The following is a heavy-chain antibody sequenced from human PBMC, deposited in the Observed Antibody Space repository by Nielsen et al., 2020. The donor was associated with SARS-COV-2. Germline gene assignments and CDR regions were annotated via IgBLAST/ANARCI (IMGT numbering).Heavy chain of an antibody. Sequence: WIRQPPVQGLEWVSSISSSSSYIYYADSVKGRFTISRDNAKNSLYLQMNSLRAEDTAVYYCARSIAAPGDAFDIWGQGTMVTVSS. CDR2: ISSSSSYI. J-gene: IGHJ3*02. D-gene: IGHD6-6*01. CDR3: ARSIAAPGDAFDI. V-gene: IGHV3-21*01.